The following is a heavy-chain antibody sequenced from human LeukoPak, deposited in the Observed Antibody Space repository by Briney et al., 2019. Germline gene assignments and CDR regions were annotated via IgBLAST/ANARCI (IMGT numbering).Heavy chain of an antibody. CDR3: ARGYSSSWYYFDY. CDR2: IHYSGST. CDR1: GGSISNYY. V-gene: IGHV4-59*08. Sequence: SGTLSLTCTVSGGSISNYYWSWIRQPPGKGLEWIGYIHYSGSTNYNPSLKSRATISVDTSKSQFSLKLSSVTAADTAVYYCARGYSSSWYYFDYWGQGTLVTVSS. J-gene: IGHJ4*02. D-gene: IGHD6-13*01.